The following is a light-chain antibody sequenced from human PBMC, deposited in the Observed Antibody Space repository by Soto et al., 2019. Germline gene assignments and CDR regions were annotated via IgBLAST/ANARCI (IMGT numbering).Light chain of an antibody. CDR3: CSYAGTSTGV. Sequence: QSALTQPASVSGSPGQSFTISCTGTSSDIGSYNLVSWYQQHPDKAPKLMIYEGSKRPSGVSNRFSGSKSGNMASLTISGLQAEDEADYYCCSYAGTSTGVFGGGTKLTVL. CDR1: SSDIGSYNL. V-gene: IGLV2-23*01. J-gene: IGLJ3*02. CDR2: EGS.